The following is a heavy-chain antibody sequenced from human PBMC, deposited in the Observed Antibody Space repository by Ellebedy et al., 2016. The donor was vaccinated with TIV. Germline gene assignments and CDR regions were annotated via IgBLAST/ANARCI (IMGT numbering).Heavy chain of an antibody. CDR1: GFTFSSYA. V-gene: IGHV3-23*01. J-gene: IGHJ4*02. Sequence: GESLKISCTASGFTFSSYAMGWVRQAPGRGLEWVSPISGTGDSTYYADSVKGRFTISRDNSKNTLYLQMNSLRAEDTAVYYCARDAADNGGKLDYWGQGALVTVSS. CDR3: ARDAADNGGKLDY. CDR2: ISGTGDST. D-gene: IGHD4-23*01.